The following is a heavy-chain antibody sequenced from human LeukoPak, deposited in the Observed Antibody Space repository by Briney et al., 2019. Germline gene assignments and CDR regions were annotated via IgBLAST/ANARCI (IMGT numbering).Heavy chain of an antibody. CDR2: INHSGST. V-gene: IGHV4-34*01. CDR3: ARQRGYGSGSYRYYFDY. D-gene: IGHD3-10*01. CDR1: GGSFSGYY. Sequence: PSETLSLTCAVYGGSFSGYYWSWIRQPPGKGLEWIGDINHSGSTNYNPSLKSRVTISVDTSKNQFSLKLSSVTAADTAVYYCARQRGYGSGSYRYYFDYWGQGTLVTVSS. J-gene: IGHJ4*02.